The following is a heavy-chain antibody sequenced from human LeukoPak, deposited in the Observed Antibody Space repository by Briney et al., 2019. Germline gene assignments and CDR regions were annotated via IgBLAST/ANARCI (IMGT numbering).Heavy chain of an antibody. D-gene: IGHD4-17*01. V-gene: IGHV3-23*01. CDR2: ISGSGGST. CDR3: AKDGGGDYGDYPSFAFDI. J-gene: IGHJ3*02. Sequence: GGSLRLSCAASGFTFSSYGMSWVRQAPGKGLEWVSAISGSGGSTYYADSVKGRFTISRDNSKNTLYLQMNSLRAEDTAVYYCAKDGGGDYGDYPSFAFDIWGQGTMVTVSS. CDR1: GFTFSSYG.